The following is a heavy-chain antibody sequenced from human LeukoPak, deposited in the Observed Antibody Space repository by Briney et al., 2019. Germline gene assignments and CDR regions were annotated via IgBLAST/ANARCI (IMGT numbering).Heavy chain of an antibody. CDR2: IIPTLGIA. V-gene: IGHV1-69*04. J-gene: IGHJ6*02. CDR1: GGTFSSYA. Sequence: ASVKVSCKASGGTFSSYAISWVRQAPGQGLEWMGRIIPTLGIANYAQKFQGRVTITADKSTSTAYMELSSLRSEDTAVYYCARDYLVATRDYYYYYGMDVWGQGTTVTVSS. D-gene: IGHD5-24*01. CDR3: ARDYLVATRDYYYYYGMDV.